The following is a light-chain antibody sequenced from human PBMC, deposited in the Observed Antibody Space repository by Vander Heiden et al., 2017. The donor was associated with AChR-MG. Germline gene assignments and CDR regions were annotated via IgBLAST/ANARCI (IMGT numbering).Light chain of an antibody. V-gene: IGLV5-45*02. Sequence: QAVLTQPSSLSASPGASASLTCTLRSDINVGSYRIYWYQQKPGSPPQYLLRYKSDSDKQQGSGVPSRFSGSKDASANAGILLISGLQADDEADYYCMIWHSSAWVFGGGTKLTVL. CDR2: YKSDSDK. J-gene: IGLJ3*02. CDR1: SDINVGSYR. CDR3: MIWHSSAWV.